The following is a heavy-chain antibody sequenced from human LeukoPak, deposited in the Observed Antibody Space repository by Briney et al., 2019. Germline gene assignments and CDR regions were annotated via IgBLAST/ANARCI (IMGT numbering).Heavy chain of an antibody. Sequence: PGGSPRLSCAPSGDTVNNYYMNWVRQALGKGREWVSLVFTGVGTYYADPVKGRFTPSRDNSKNTVYLQMNSLRAEDRAIYYCARYDYWGQGILVTVSS. CDR2: VFTGVGT. J-gene: IGHJ4*02. CDR1: GDTVNNYY. CDR3: ARYDY. V-gene: IGHV3-53*01.